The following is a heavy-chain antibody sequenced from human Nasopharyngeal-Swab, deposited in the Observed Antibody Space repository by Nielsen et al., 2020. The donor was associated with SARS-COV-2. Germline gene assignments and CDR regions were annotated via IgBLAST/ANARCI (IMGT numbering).Heavy chain of an antibody. V-gene: IGHV3-43*01. D-gene: IGHD3-22*01. Sequence: GESLKISCAASGFTFDDYTMHWVRQAPGKGLEWVSLISWDGGSTYYADSVKGRFTISRDNSKNSLYLQMNSLRTEGTALYYCAKAKEGGSFDDSSGYYSPFDYWGQGTLVTVSS. CDR1: GFTFDDYT. CDR3: AKAKEGGSFDDSSGYYSPFDY. CDR2: ISWDGGST. J-gene: IGHJ4*02.